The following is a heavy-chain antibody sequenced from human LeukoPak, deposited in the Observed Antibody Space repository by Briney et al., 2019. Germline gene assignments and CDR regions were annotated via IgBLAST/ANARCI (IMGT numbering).Heavy chain of an antibody. J-gene: IGHJ5*02. Sequence: GGSLRLSCAASGFTFSDFGMHWVRQAPGKGLEWVAFIRNDGSNDYYPDSVKGRFTISRDNSRTTLYLQMHSLRIEDTAVYYCVKGGSSSHNWSDPWGQGILVTVSS. CDR1: GFTFSDFG. CDR2: IRNDGSND. CDR3: VKGGSSSHNWSDP. D-gene: IGHD6-13*01. V-gene: IGHV3-30*02.